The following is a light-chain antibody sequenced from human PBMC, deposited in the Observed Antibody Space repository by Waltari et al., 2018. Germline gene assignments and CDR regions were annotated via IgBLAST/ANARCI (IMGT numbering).Light chain of an antibody. CDR3: QQSYRTPPLT. Sequence: DIQMTQSPSSLSASVGDRVTITCLASQSLSGYLNWYQQKHAKAPKALIYATSSLQSWVPSRFSGSGSCTDFTLTITSLQPEDFATDYCQQSYRTPPLTFGGGTKVDIK. J-gene: IGKJ4*01. CDR1: QSLSGY. V-gene: IGKV1-39*01. CDR2: ATS.